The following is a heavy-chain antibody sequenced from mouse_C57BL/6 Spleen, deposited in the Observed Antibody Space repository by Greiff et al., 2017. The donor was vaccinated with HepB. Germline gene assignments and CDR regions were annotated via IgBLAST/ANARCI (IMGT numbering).Heavy chain of an antibody. CDR1: GYTFTSYW. V-gene: IGHV1-5*01. CDR3: TEWYYYGSSYRPYFDY. D-gene: IGHD1-1*01. CDR2: IYPGNSDT. Sequence: EVQLQQSGTVLARPGASVKMSCKTSGYTFTSYWMHWVKQRPGQGLEWIGAIYPGNSDTSYNQKFKGKAKLTADTSASTAYMELSSLTYEDSAVYYCTEWYYYGSSYRPYFDYWGQGTTLTVSS. J-gene: IGHJ2*01.